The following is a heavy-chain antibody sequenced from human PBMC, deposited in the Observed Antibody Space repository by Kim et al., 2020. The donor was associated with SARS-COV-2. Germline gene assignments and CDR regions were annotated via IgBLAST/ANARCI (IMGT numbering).Heavy chain of an antibody. J-gene: IGHJ5*02. CDR2: NT. D-gene: IGHD1-26*01. V-gene: IGHV1-18*01. CDR3: AIGVGATPFDP. Sequence: NTNYAQELQGSVTMTTDTSTSTAYMELRSLRSDDTAVYYCAIGVGATPFDPWGQGTLVTVSS.